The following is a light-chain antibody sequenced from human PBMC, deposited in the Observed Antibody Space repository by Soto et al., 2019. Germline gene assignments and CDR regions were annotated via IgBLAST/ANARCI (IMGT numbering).Light chain of an antibody. CDR1: QGISSY. CDR2: AAS. J-gene: IGKJ4*02. CDR3: QQLKTDARR. Sequence: DIQMTQSPSSLSASVGARVTVTCPASQGISSYLAWYQQKPGKAPKLLIYAASTLQSGVPSRFSGSGSATDFTHTSSGVQEEDCATSYYQQLKTDARRFGGGTKVDIK. V-gene: IGKV1-9*01.